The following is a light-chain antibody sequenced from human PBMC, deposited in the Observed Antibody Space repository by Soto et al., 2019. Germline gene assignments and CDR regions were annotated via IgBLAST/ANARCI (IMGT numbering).Light chain of an antibody. CDR1: SSNVGGYNY. J-gene: IGLJ2*01. Sequence: QSALTQPPSASGSPGQSVTISCTGTSSNVGGYNYVSWYQQHPGKAPKLMISEVSKRPSGVPDRFSGSKSGNKASLTVSGXXXXXXXDYYCSSFAGNNNLVFGGGTKL. CDR3: SSFAGNNNLV. CDR2: EVS. V-gene: IGLV2-8*01.